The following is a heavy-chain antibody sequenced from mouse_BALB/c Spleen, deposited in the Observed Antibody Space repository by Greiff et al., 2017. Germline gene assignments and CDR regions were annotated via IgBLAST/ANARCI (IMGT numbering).Heavy chain of an antibody. D-gene: IGHD4-1*02. Sequence: QVQLKESGPGLVAPSQSLSITCTVSGFSLTGYGVNWVRQPPGKGLEWLGMIWGDGSTDYNSALKSRLSISKDNSKSQVFLKMNSLQTDDTARYYCARDLNWDEDAMDYWGQGTSVTVSS. CDR3: ARDLNWDEDAMDY. J-gene: IGHJ4*01. CDR1: GFSLTGYG. V-gene: IGHV2-6-7*01. CDR2: IWGDGST.